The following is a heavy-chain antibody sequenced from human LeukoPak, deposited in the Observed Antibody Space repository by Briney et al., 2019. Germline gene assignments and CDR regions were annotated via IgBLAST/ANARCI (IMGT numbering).Heavy chain of an antibody. CDR2: IYTSGST. CDR3: AREFPYYYDSSGYYYKRRQREYYYYYYYMDV. J-gene: IGHJ6*03. D-gene: IGHD3-22*01. Sequence: SETLSLTCTVSGGSISSYYWSWIRQPAGKGLEWIGRIYTSGSTNYNPSLKSRVTMSVDTSKNQFSLKLSSVTAADTAVYYRAREFPYYYDSSGYYYKRRQREYYYYYYYMDVWGKGTTVTISS. CDR1: GGSISSYY. V-gene: IGHV4-4*07.